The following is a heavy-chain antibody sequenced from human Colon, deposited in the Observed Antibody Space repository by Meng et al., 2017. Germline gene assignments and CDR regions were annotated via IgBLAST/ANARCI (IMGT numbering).Heavy chain of an antibody. CDR3: ARADCTAGICYQFDN. J-gene: IGHJ4*02. CDR1: GLSIGTTGDY. CDR2: IFYTGSA. V-gene: IGHV4-31*03. D-gene: IGHD2-8*02. Sequence: QGQLQESAPGLVNPSQTLSLTCNVSGLSIGTTGDYWTWIRQRPGKGLEWIGKIFYTGSAHYNPSLKTRAAMSVDRSKNQFSLKLNSVTAADTAVYYCARADCTAGICYQFDNWGQGTLVTVSS.